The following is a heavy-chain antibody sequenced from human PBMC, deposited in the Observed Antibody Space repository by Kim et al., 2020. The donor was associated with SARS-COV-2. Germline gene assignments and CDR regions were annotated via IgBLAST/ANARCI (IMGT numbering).Heavy chain of an antibody. Sequence: GGSLRLSCAASGFTFSSYSMNWVRQAPGKGLEWVSYISSSSSTIYYADSVKGRFTISRDNAKNSLYLQMNSLRDEDTAVYYCARDGPIAAAGSRIYYYYGMDVWGQGTTVTVSS. CDR3: ARDGPIAAAGSRIYYYYGMDV. CDR1: GFTFSSYS. D-gene: IGHD6-13*01. V-gene: IGHV3-48*02. CDR2: ISSSSSTI. J-gene: IGHJ6*02.